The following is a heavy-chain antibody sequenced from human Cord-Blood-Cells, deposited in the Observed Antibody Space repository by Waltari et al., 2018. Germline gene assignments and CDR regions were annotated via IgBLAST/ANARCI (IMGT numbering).Heavy chain of an antibody. CDR3: ARHADYYGSGSYYPYYFDY. CDR1: GGSISSYY. D-gene: IGHD3-10*01. J-gene: IGHJ4*02. Sequence: QVQLQESGPGLVKPSETLSLTCTVSGGSISSYYWSWIRQPPGKGLEWIGYIYYSGGTNYNPSLKSRVTISVDTSKNQFSLKLSSVTAADTAVYYCARHADYYGSGSYYPYYFDYWGQGTLVTVSS. V-gene: IGHV4-59*08. CDR2: IYYSGGT.